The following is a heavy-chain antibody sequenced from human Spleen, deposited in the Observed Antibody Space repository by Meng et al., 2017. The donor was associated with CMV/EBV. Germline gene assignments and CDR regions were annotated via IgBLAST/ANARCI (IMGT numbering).Heavy chain of an antibody. CDR1: YIFSGYY. J-gene: IGHJ4*02. Sequence: YIFSGYYMHWLRQAPGQGLEWMGWISAYNGNTNYARKLQGRVTMTTDTSPSTAYMEMRNLRSDDPAVYYCARNGGGVVVIAKPFDYWGQGTLVTVSS. V-gene: IGHV1-18*04. CDR2: ISAYNGNT. CDR3: ARNGGGVVVIAKPFDY. D-gene: IGHD2-21*01.